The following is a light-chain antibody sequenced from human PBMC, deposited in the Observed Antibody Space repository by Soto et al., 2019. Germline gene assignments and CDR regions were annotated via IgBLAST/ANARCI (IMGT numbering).Light chain of an antibody. J-gene: IGKJ1*01. CDR1: QSVDIS. V-gene: IGKV3-15*01. CDR3: QQYRSWPRT. Sequence: PGERFTLACRASQSVDISLAWYQQKPGQAPRLLIYGSSTRATDMPGTFSGRGSGTEFTLTITSLRPEDFGVYYCQQYRSWPRTFGQGTKVEIK. CDR2: GSS.